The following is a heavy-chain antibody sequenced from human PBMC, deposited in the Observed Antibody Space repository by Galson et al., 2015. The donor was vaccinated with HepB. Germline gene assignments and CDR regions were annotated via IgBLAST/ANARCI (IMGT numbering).Heavy chain of an antibody. CDR3: ASRQRYSSSSDPFYYGMDV. CDR2: INAHNGNT. J-gene: IGHJ6*02. CDR1: GYTFISYG. Sequence: SVKVSCKASGYTFISYGISWVRQAPGQGLEWMGWINAHNGNTKFTQKLQGRVTMTTDTSTNIAYMELRSLRSDDTAVYYCASRQRYSSSSDPFYYGMDVWGQGTTVTISS. V-gene: IGHV1-18*04. D-gene: IGHD6-6*01.